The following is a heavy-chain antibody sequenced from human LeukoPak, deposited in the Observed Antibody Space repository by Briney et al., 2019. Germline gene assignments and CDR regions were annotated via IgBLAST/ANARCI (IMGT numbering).Heavy chain of an antibody. D-gene: IGHD3-16*02. CDR2: INAGNGNT. Sequence: ASVKVSCKASGYTFTSYAMHWVRQAPGQGLEWMGWINAGNGNTKYSQKFQGRVTITRDTSASTAYMELSSLRSEDTAVYYCARAMKDYVWGSYRDFDYWGQGTLVTAYS. V-gene: IGHV1-3*01. J-gene: IGHJ4*02. CDR1: GYTFTSYA. CDR3: ARAMKDYVWGSYRDFDY.